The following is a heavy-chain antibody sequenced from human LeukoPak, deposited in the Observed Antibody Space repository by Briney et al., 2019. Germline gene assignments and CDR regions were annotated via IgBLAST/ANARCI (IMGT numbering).Heavy chain of an antibody. V-gene: IGHV3-30*04. CDR1: GFTFSSYA. Sequence: GGSLRLSCAASGFTFSSYAMHWVRQAPGKGLEWVAVISYDGSNKYYADSVKGRFTISRDNSKNTLYLQMNSLRAEDTAVYYCAREGFGYYDILTGYLDYWGQGTLVTVSS. J-gene: IGHJ4*02. D-gene: IGHD3-9*01. CDR2: ISYDGSNK. CDR3: AREGFGYYDILTGYLDY.